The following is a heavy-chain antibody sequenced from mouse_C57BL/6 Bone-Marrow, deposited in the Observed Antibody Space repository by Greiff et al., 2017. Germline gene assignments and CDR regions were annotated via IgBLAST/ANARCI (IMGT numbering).Heavy chain of an antibody. Sequence: VQLKESGGGLVKPGGSLKLSCAASGFTFSDYGMHWVRQAPEKGLEWVAYISSGSSTIYYADTVKGRFTIPRDNAKNTLFLQMTSLRSEDTAMYYCARGFYYGRNFDYWGQGTTLTVSS. V-gene: IGHV5-17*01. CDR3: ARGFYYGRNFDY. D-gene: IGHD1-1*01. CDR1: GFTFSDYG. CDR2: ISSGSSTI. J-gene: IGHJ2*01.